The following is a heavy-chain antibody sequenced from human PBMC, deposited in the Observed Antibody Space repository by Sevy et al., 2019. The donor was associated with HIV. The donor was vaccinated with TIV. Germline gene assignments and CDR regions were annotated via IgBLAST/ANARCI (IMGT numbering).Heavy chain of an antibody. CDR3: ASSVNSGWSGAFDI. D-gene: IGHD6-19*01. V-gene: IGHV3-7*01. J-gene: IGHJ3*02. CDR1: GFTFSNYW. Sequence: SLRLSCAVSGFTFSNYWMSWVRQAPGKGLEWVANINEDRSEKYYVGSVKGRFTISRDNARNSLYLEMNNLRTEDTAVYYCASSVNSGWSGAFDIWGQGTMVTVSS. CDR2: INEDRSEK.